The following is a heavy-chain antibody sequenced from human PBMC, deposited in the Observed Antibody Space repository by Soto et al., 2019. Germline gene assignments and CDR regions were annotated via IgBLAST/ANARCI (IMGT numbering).Heavy chain of an antibody. CDR3: ARANRYSSSWNYYYYGMDV. CDR1: GFTFSSYA. CDR2: ISYDGSNK. D-gene: IGHD6-13*01. V-gene: IGHV3-30-3*01. J-gene: IGHJ6*02. Sequence: GGSLRLSCAASGFTFSSYAMHWVRQAPGKGLEWVAVISYDGSNKYYADSVKGRFTISRDNSKNTLYLQMNSLRAEDTAVYYCARANRYSSSWNYYYYGMDVWGQGTTVTVSS.